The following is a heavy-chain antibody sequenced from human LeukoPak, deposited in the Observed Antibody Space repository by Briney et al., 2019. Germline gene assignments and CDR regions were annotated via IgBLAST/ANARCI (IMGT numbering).Heavy chain of an antibody. Sequence: PSETLSLTCTVSGGSITSSSYYWGWIRQPTGKGLEWIGSIYYSGSTYYNPSLKSRVTISVDTSKNQFSLKLSSVTAADTAVYYCASIIAARSFDYWGQGTLVTVSS. CDR1: GGSITSSSYY. J-gene: IGHJ4*02. D-gene: IGHD6-6*01. CDR2: IYYSGST. V-gene: IGHV4-39*01. CDR3: ASIIAARSFDY.